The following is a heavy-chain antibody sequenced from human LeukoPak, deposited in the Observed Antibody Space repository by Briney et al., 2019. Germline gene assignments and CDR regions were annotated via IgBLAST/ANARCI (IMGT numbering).Heavy chain of an antibody. CDR3: VRGDNYMFDY. CDR1: GDSVTNTYW. V-gene: IGHV4-4*02. D-gene: IGHD3-10*01. Sequence: PLETLSLTCAVSGDSVTNTYWWSWVRQSPGKGLEWIGEISHSGATNHNPSLKSRVTMSVDKSKNQLSLRMNSVTAADAAIYYCVRGDNYMFDYWGQGTLVTVSS. CDR2: ISHSGAT. J-gene: IGHJ4*02.